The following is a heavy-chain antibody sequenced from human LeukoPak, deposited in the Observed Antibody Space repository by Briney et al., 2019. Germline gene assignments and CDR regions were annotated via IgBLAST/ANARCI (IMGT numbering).Heavy chain of an antibody. CDR3: ARAGGGGYSGYELDY. CDR2: IIPIFGTA. CDR1: GGTFSSYA. Sequence: GASVKVSCKASGGTFSSYAISWVRQAPGQGLEWMGGIIPIFGTANYAQKFQGRVTITADESTSTAYMELSRLRSEDTAVYYCARAGGGGYSGYELDYWGQGTLVTVSS. J-gene: IGHJ4*02. V-gene: IGHV1-69*13. D-gene: IGHD5-12*01.